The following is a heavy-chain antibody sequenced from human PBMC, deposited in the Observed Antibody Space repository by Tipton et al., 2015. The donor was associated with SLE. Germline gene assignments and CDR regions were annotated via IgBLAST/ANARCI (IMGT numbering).Heavy chain of an antibody. Sequence: TLSLTCTVSGGSVSSGGHYWTWIRQHPGKGLEWIGYIYHSGNSYYSPSLKSRLTISVDPSKNQFSLKLSSVTAADTAVYFCARSPRGNYYHYYMDVWGPGTTVTVSS. CDR3: ARSPRGNYYHYYMDV. CDR1: GGSVSSGGHY. V-gene: IGHV4-31*03. D-gene: IGHD3-16*01. J-gene: IGHJ6*03. CDR2: IYHSGNS.